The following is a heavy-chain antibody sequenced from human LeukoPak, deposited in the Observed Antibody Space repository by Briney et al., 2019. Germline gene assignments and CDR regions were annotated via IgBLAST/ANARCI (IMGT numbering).Heavy chain of an antibody. CDR1: GFSVSSNY. Sequence: GALGLSCAASGFSVSSNYMSWVRQTPGKGLEWVSGIYSGGHIYYADSVKGRFTISRDNSKNTLYLQMNSLRAEDTAVYYCAGKQGSGSLRPLDYWGQGTLVTVSS. CDR3: AGKQGSGSLRPLDY. J-gene: IGHJ4*02. V-gene: IGHV3-53*01. D-gene: IGHD3-10*01. CDR2: IYSGGHI.